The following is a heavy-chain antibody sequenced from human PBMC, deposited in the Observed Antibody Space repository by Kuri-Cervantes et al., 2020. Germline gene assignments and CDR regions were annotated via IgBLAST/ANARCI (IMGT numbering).Heavy chain of an antibody. CDR2: VIPIFGTA. V-gene: IGHV1-69*13. CDR3: ARGPVLRFLVWLSSYYRDV. D-gene: IGHD3-3*01. CDR1: GYTFSSYA. J-gene: IGHJ6*03. Sequence: SVKVSCKASGYTFSSYAISWVRQAPGQGLEWMGGVIPIFGTANYAQKFQGRVTITADESTSTAYMELSSLRSEDTAVYYCARGPVLRFLVWLSSYYRDVWGKGTTVTVSS.